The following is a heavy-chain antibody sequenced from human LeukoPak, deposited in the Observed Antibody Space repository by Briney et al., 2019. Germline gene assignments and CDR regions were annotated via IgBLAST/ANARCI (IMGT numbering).Heavy chain of an antibody. V-gene: IGHV3-7*03. CDR1: AFIFSGHW. CDR2: IKEDGSER. D-gene: IGHD2-15*01. Sequence: GGSLRLSCEGSAFIFSGHWMNWVRQTPGKGLEWVASIKEDGSERQYVDSVKGRFSISRDNTKGSLFLQLNSLRAEDTTVYYCARDHGYCSGGSCYNLRDDAVDIWGQGTMVTVSS. J-gene: IGHJ3*02. CDR3: ARDHGYCSGGSCYNLRDDAVDI.